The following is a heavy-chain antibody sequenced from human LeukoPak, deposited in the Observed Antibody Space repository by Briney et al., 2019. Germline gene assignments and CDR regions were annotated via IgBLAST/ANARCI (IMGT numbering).Heavy chain of an antibody. Sequence: ASVKVSCKASGYTFTSYYMHWVRQAPGQGLEWMGIINPSGGSTSYAQKFRGRVTMTRDMSTSTVYMELSSLRSEDTAVYYCARDFGDGYNFDYRGQGTLVTVSS. V-gene: IGHV1-46*01. J-gene: IGHJ4*02. CDR1: GYTFTSYY. CDR3: ARDFGDGYNFDY. D-gene: IGHD5-24*01. CDR2: INPSGGST.